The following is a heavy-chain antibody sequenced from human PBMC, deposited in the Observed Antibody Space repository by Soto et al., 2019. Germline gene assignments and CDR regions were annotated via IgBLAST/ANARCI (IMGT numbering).Heavy chain of an antibody. V-gene: IGHV3-23*01. CDR2: ISGSGGST. Sequence: GGSLRLSCAASGFTFSSYAMSWVRQAPGKGLEWVSAISGSGGSTYYADSVKGRFTISRDNSKNTLYLQMNSLRAEDTAVYYCAKASEYCSGGRCSVPHQYFFGMDVWGQGTTVTVSS. CDR3: AKASEYCSGGRCSVPHQYFFGMDV. J-gene: IGHJ6*02. CDR1: GFTFSSYA. D-gene: IGHD2-15*01.